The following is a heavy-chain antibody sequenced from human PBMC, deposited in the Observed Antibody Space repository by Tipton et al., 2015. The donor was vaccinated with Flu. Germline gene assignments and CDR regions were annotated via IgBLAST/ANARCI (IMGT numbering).Heavy chain of an antibody. CDR2: ISSSSSTI. Sequence: SLRLSCAASGFTFSSYSMNWVRQAPGKGLEWVSYISSSSSTIYYADSVKGRFTISRDNAKNSLYLQMNSLRAEDTAVYYCARRGRGVGPDYWGQGTLVTVSS. CDR1: GFTFSSYS. V-gene: IGHV3-48*01. D-gene: IGHD3-10*01. CDR3: ARRGRGVGPDY. J-gene: IGHJ4*02.